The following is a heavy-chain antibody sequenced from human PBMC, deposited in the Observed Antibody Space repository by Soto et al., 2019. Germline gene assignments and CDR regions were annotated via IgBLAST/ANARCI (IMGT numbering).Heavy chain of an antibody. CDR3: ARQGRYSSVRWFDP. Sequence: PSETLSLTCTVSGGSISSSSYYWGWIRQPPGKGLEWIGSIYYSGSTYYNPSLKSRVTISVDTSKNQFSLKLSSVTAADTAVYYCARQGRYSSVRWFDPWGQGTLVTVS. CDR1: GGSISSSSYY. J-gene: IGHJ5*02. V-gene: IGHV4-39*01. CDR2: IYYSGST. D-gene: IGHD6-25*01.